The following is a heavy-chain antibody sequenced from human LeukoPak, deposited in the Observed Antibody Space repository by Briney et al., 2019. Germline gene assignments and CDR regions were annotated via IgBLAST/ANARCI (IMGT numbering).Heavy chain of an antibody. V-gene: IGHV3-9*01. CDR1: GFTFDDYA. D-gene: IGHD2-2*02. J-gene: IGHJ5*02. CDR3: ARGYCSGTSCYTGWFDP. CDR2: ISWNSGSI. Sequence: GGSLRLSCAASGFTFDDYAMHWVRHAPGKGLEWVSGISWNSGSIGYADSVKGRFTISRDNAKNSLYLQMNSLRAEDTALYYCARGYCSGTSCYTGWFDPWGQGTLVTVSS.